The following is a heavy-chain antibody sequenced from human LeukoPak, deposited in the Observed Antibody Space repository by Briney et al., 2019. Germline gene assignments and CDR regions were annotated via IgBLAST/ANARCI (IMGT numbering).Heavy chain of an antibody. V-gene: IGHV3-9*01. J-gene: IGHJ4*02. CDR2: ISWNSGSK. D-gene: IGHD3-10*01. CDR1: GFTFDDYA. Sequence: PGGSLRLSCAASGFTFDDYAMHWVRQAPGKGLEWVSGISWNSGSKGYADSVKGRFTISRDNAKNSLYLQMNSLRAEDTAVYYCAAVYYGSGSYYHNWGQGTLVTVSS. CDR3: AAVYYGSGSYYHN.